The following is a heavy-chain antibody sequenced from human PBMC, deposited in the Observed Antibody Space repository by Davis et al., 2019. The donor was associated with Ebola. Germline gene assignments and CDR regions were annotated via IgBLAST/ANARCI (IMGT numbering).Heavy chain of an antibody. D-gene: IGHD4-17*01. CDR2: IYHSGST. V-gene: IGHV4-34*01. CDR3: ARVEREGIVYGDGRFDY. Sequence: MPSETLSLTCAVYGGSFSGYYWSWIRQPPGKGLEWIGEIYHSGSTNYNPSLKSRVTISVDKSKNQFSLKLSSVTAADTAVYYCARVEREGIVYGDGRFDYWGQGTLVTVSS. J-gene: IGHJ4*02. CDR1: GGSFSGYY.